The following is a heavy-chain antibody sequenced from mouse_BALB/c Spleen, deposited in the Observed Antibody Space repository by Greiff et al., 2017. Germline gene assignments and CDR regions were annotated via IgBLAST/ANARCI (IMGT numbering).Heavy chain of an antibody. D-gene: IGHD6-5*01. CDR2: IYPYNGGT. CDR3: ARPYVDY. V-gene: IGHV1S29*02. J-gene: IGHJ2*01. Sequence: EVKLVESGPELVKPGASVKISCKASGYTFTDYNMHWVKQSHGKSLEWIGYIYPYNGGTGYNQKFKSKATLTVDNSSSTAYMELRSLTSEDSAVYYCARPYVDYWGQGTTLTVSS. CDR1: GYTFTDYN.